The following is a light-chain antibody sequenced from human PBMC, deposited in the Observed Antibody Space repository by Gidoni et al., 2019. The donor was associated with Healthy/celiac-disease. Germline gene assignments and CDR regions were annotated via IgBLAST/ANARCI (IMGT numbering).Light chain of an antibody. CDR1: QSLLHSNGYTY. V-gene: IGKV2-28*01. CDR3: MQALQTPLT. J-gene: IGKJ1*01. Sequence: DIVMTQSPLSLPVTPGEPASLSCRSSQSLLHSNGYTYLDWYLQKPGQSPQLLIYLGSNRASGVPDRFSGSGSGTDFTLKISRVEAEDVGVYYCMQALQTPLTFGQGTKVEIK. CDR2: LGS.